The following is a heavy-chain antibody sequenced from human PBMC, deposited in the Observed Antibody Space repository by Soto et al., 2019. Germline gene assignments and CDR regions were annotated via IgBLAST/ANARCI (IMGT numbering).Heavy chain of an antibody. CDR1: GFTFSGYG. D-gene: IGHD3-9*01. J-gene: IGHJ4*02. CDR3: AKSVGDPDRYFDWLFPPDY. V-gene: IGHV3-23*01. CDR2: ISGSGTYP. Sequence: GGSLRLSCAASGFTFSGYGMTWVRQAPGKGLECVSGISGSGTYPYYADSVKGRFTTSRNNSKNTLYLKMNSLGAEDTAIFYCAKSVGDPDRYFDWLFPPDYWGQGTLVTVSS.